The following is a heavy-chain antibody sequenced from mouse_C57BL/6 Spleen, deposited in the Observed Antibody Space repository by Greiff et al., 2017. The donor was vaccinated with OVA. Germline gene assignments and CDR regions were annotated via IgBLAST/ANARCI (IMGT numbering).Heavy chain of an antibody. J-gene: IGHJ4*01. Sequence: VHLVESGPGLVAPSQSLSITCTVSGFSLTSYGVHWVRQPPGKGLEWLVVIWSDGSTTYNSALKSRLSISKDNSKSQVFLKMNSLQTDDTAMYYCARRDGYYDGAMDYWGQGTSVTVSS. CDR3: ARRDGYYDGAMDY. V-gene: IGHV2-6*03. CDR1: GFSLTSYG. D-gene: IGHD2-3*01. CDR2: IWSDGST.